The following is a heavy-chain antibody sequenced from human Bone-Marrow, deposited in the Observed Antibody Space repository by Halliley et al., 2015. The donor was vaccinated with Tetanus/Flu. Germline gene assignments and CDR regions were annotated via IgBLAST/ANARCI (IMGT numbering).Heavy chain of an antibody. Sequence: QLVQSGAEVRKPGESLKISCKTSGYSFTTHWIAWVRQMPGKGLEYMGIIYPGVSDTRYRPSFQGQVTISADKSVSTACLQWRSLKASDTAMYYCARLGGAFDFWSGFHFDSWGQGTLVTVSS. CDR2: IYPGVSDT. CDR1: GYSFTTHW. V-gene: IGHV5-51*01. J-gene: IGHJ4*02. D-gene: IGHD3-3*01. CDR3: ARLGGAFDFWSGFHFDS.